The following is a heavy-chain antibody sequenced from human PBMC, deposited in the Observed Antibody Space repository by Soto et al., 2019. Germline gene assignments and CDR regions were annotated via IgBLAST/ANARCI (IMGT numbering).Heavy chain of an antibody. V-gene: IGHV4-31*03. CDR3: AIGGYCSGGSCYYYGMDV. CDR1: GGSISSGGYY. D-gene: IGHD2-15*01. Sequence: QVQLQESGPGLVKPSQTLSLTCTVSGGSISSGGYYWSWIRQHAGKGLEWIGYIYYSGSTYYNPSLKSRVTISVHTSKNHFSLKLSSVTVADTAVYYCAIGGYCSGGSCYYYGMDVWGQGTTVTVSS. CDR2: IYYSGST. J-gene: IGHJ6*02.